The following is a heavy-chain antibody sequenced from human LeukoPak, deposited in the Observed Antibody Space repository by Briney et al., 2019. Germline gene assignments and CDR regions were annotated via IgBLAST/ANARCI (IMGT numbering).Heavy chain of an antibody. J-gene: IGHJ4*02. V-gene: IGHV3-53*01. CDR3: AKTSVTTSLDY. CDR1: GFTVSSNY. CDR2: IYSGGST. Sequence: GGSLRLSCAASGFTVSSNYMSWVRQAPGKGLEWVSVIYSGGSTYYADSVKGRFTISRDNSKNTLYLQMNSLRAEDTAVHYCAKTSVTTSLDYWGQGTLVTVPS. D-gene: IGHD4-17*01.